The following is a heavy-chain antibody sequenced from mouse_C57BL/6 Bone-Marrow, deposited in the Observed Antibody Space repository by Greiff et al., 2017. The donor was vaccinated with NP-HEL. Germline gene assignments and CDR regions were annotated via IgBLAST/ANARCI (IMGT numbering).Heavy chain of an antibody. V-gene: IGHV8-8*01. D-gene: IGHD1-1*01. CDR1: GFSLSTFGMG. CDR3: ARIITTVVAFYWYWDV. Sequence: QVTLKVSGPGILQPSQTLSLTCSFSGFSLSTFGMGVGWLRQPSGKGLEWLAHIWWDDAKYYNPALKSRLSISKDTSKNPVFLMIANVDTADTATYYCARIITTVVAFYWYWDVWGTGTTVTVSS. CDR2: IWWDDAK. J-gene: IGHJ1*03.